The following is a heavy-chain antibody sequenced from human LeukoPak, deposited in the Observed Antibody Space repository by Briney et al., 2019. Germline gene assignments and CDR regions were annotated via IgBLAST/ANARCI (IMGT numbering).Heavy chain of an antibody. Sequence: GGSLRLSCAASGFTFSDYYMSWIRQAPGKELEWVSYISSSGSTIYYADSVKGRFTISRDNAKNSLYLQMNSLRAEDTAVYYCALMTTVTSFDYWGQGTLVTVSS. CDR3: ALMTTVTSFDY. D-gene: IGHD4-11*01. J-gene: IGHJ4*02. CDR2: ISSSGSTI. CDR1: GFTFSDYY. V-gene: IGHV3-11*04.